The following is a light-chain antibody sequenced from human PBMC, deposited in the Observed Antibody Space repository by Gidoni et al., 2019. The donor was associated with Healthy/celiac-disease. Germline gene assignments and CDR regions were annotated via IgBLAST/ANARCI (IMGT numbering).Light chain of an antibody. J-gene: IGKJ4*01. CDR3: QQDYSTPLT. V-gene: IGKV4-1*01. CDR1: QSVLYSSNNKNY. Sequence: DIVMTQSPDSLAVSLGERATINCKSSQSVLYSSNNKNYLAWYQQKPGQPPKLLIYWASTRESGVPDRFSGSGSGTDFTLTSSSLQAEDGAVYYCQQDYSTPLTFGGXTKVEIK. CDR2: WAS.